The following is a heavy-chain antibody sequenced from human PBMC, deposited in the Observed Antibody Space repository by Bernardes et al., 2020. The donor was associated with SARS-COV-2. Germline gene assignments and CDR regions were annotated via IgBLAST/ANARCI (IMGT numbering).Heavy chain of an antibody. Sequence: GGSLRLSCEASGFSFSRYGASWVRQAPGKGLEWVSCIGANGSLTYYGDSVKGRFTISKDNSKNTVYLQMNSLRAEDTAVYFCAKDRSDMDVWGQGTTVTVSS. CDR2: IGANGSLT. J-gene: IGHJ6*02. V-gene: IGHV3-23*01. CDR1: GFSFSRYG. CDR3: AKDRSDMDV.